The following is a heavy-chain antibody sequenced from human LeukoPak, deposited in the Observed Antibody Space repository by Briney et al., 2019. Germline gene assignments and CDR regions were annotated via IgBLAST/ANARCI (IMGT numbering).Heavy chain of an antibody. CDR1: GFTSSDSC. V-gene: IGHV3-11*06. Sequence: KPGGSLRLSCIVAGFTSSDSCMSWIRQAPEKGLEWVSSISSSSSYTKYADSVKGRFTISRDNARNSLYLQMNSLRAEDTAVYYCVLLLSRPYVEGGFHIWGQGTMVTVSS. CDR3: VLLLSRPYVEGGFHI. D-gene: IGHD2/OR15-2a*01. J-gene: IGHJ3*02. CDR2: ISSSSSYT.